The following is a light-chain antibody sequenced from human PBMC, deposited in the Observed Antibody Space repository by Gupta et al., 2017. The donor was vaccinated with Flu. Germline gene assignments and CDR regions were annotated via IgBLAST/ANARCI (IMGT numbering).Light chain of an antibody. CDR2: SDN. V-gene: IGLV1-44*01. Sequence: RVTSSCSGSRSNIGSNTVNWYQQVPGAAPKLLIYSDNQRPSGVPDRFSGSRSGTSASLAISGLQAEDEADYYCAAWHDSLIGYVFGTGTKLTVL. CDR1: RSNIGSNT. J-gene: IGLJ1*01. CDR3: AAWHDSLIGYV.